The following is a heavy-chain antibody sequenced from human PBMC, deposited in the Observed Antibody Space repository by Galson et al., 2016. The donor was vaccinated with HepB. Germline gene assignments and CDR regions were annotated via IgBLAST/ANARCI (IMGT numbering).Heavy chain of an antibody. CDR1: GLSVSNNY. Sequence: SLRLSCAASGLSVSNNYMGWVRQAPGKGLEWVSVIYSGGNTYYADSVKGRFTIPRDNSRNTLYLQMNSLRAEDTAVYYCARDRNYCSSSTCYDVFDIWGQGTMVTVSS. V-gene: IGHV3-53*01. D-gene: IGHD2-2*01. CDR2: IYSGGNT. J-gene: IGHJ3*02. CDR3: ARDRNYCSSSTCYDVFDI.